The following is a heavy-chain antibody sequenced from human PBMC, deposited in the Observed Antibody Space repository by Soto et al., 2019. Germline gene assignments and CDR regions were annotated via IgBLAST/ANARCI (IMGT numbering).Heavy chain of an antibody. CDR1: GGTFSSYA. V-gene: IGHV1-69*12. D-gene: IGHD3-10*01. CDR3: ARTESWFGELFPLPYGMDV. J-gene: IGHJ6*02. Sequence: QVQLVQSGAAVKKPGSSVKVSCKASGGTFSSYAISWVRQAPGQGLEWMGGIIPIFGTANYAQKFQGRVTITADESTSTGYMELSSLRSEDTAVYYCARTESWFGELFPLPYGMDVWGQGTTVTVSS. CDR2: IIPIFGTA.